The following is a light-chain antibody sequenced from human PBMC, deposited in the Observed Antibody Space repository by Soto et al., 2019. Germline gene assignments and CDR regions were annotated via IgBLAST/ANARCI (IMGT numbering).Light chain of an antibody. J-gene: IGLJ1*01. Sequence: QSVLTQPPSASGTPGQRVTISCSGSSSNIGSKYVYWYQQLPGTAPKLLIYRNNERPSGVPDRFSGSKSGTSASLAISGLRSEDEADYYCATWDDSLSGPVFGTGTKLTVL. CDR1: SSNIGSKY. V-gene: IGLV1-47*01. CDR3: ATWDDSLSGPV. CDR2: RNN.